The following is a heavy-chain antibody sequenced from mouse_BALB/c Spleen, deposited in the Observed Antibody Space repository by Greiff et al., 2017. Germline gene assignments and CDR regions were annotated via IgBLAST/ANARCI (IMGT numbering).Heavy chain of an antibody. Sequence: QVHVKQSGAELVKPGASVKLSCKASGYTFTSYYMYWVKQRPGQGLEWIGEINPSNGGTNFNEKFKSKATLTVDKSSSTAYMQLSSLTSEDSAVYYCARRWGMGAYWYFDVWGAGTTVTVSS. CDR1: GYTFTSYY. V-gene: IGHV1S81*02. CDR2: INPSNGGT. J-gene: IGHJ1*01. CDR3: ARRWGMGAYWYFDV. D-gene: IGHD1-1*02.